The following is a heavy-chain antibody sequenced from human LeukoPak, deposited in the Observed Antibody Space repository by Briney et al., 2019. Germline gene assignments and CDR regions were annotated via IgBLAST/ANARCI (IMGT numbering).Heavy chain of an antibody. V-gene: IGHV3-11*01. CDR2: ISSSGSTI. J-gene: IGHJ4*02. CDR3: ARVQPHYYDSSGYPPDY. CDR1: GFTFSDYY. Sequence: GGSLRLSCAASGFTFSDYYMSWIRQAPGKGLERVSYISSSGSTIYYADSVKGRFTISRDNAKNSLYLQMNSLRAEDTAAYYCARVQPHYYDSSGYPPDYWGQGTLVTVSS. D-gene: IGHD3-22*01.